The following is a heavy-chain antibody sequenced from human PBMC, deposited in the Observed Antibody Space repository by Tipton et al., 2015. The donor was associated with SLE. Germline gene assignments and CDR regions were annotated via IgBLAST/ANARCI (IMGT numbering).Heavy chain of an antibody. CDR3: ARVGYLGSGKTWDMDV. CDR2: IDHSGST. J-gene: IGHJ6*03. D-gene: IGHD3-10*01. V-gene: IGHV4-59*01. Sequence: TLSLTCTVSGASISDYYWTWIRQFPGKGLEWIGYIDHSGSTNYNPPLKSRLTISGDTSKNQFSLHLTSVTAADTAIYYCARVGYLGSGKTWDMDVWGKGITVTVSS. CDR1: GASISDYY.